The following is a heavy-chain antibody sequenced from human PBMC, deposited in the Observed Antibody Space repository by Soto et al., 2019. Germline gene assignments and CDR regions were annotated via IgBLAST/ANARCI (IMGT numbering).Heavy chain of an antibody. Sequence: SETLSLTCTVPGGSISSYYWSWIRQPPGKGLEWIGYIYYSGSTNYNPSLKSRVTISVDTSKNQFSLKLSSVTAADTAVYYCARAKFDRDRFDPWGQGTLVTVSS. CDR3: ARAKFDRDRFDP. CDR2: IYYSGST. J-gene: IGHJ5*02. V-gene: IGHV4-59*01. D-gene: IGHD3-10*01. CDR1: GGSISSYY.